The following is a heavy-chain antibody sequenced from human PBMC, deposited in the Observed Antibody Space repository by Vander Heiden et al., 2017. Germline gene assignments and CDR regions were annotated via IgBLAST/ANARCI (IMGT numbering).Heavy chain of an antibody. D-gene: IGHD3-9*01. CDR3: ATDWLFEY. V-gene: IGHV1-69*01. CDR2: IIPILGTS. Sequence: QVQLVQSGAAVNNHGSSVKVSCKASGGTFSSYAISWVRQAPGQGLEWMEGIIPILGTSNYAQKFQGRVTIIAEESTSTAYLDMSSLRSECTGGDYCATDWLFEYWGQGTLVTVSS. J-gene: IGHJ4*02. CDR1: GGTFSSYA.